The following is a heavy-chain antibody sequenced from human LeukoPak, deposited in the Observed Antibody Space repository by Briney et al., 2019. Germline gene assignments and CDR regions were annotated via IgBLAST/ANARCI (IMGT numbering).Heavy chain of an antibody. J-gene: IGHJ4*02. CDR2: IYYSGSA. Sequence: SETLSLTCAVYGGSFSSYYWSWIRQPPGKGLEWIGYIYYSGSANYNPSLKSRVTISVDTSKNQFSLKLSSVTAADTAVYYCARYGVVLDYWGQGTLVTVSS. CDR3: ARYGVVLDY. CDR1: GGSFSSYY. V-gene: IGHV4-59*01. D-gene: IGHD3-3*01.